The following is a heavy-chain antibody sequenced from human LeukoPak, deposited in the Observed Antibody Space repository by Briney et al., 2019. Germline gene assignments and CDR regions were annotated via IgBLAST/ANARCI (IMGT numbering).Heavy chain of an antibody. CDR3: AKASVGFYFDY. J-gene: IGHJ4*02. V-gene: IGHV3-9*03. CDR1: GFTFDDYA. Sequence: QTGGSLRLSCAASGFTFDDYAMHWVRQAPGKGLEWVSGISWNSGSIGYADSVKGRFTISRDNAKNSLYLQMNSLRAEDMALYYCAKASVGFYFDYWGQGTLVTVSS. CDR2: ISWNSGSI. D-gene: IGHD1-26*01.